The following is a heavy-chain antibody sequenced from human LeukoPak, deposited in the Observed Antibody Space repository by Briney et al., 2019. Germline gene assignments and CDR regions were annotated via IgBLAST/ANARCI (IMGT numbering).Heavy chain of an antibody. J-gene: IGHJ6*03. V-gene: IGHV6-1*01. CDR3: ARERRRPPMITIFGVGYYYYMDV. D-gene: IGHD3-3*01. Sequence: SQTLSLTCAISGDSVSSNSAAWNWIRQSPSRGLEWLGRTYYRSKWYNDYAVSVKSRITINPDTSKNQFSLQLNSVTPEDTAVYYCARERRRPPMITIFGVGYYYYMDVWGKGTTVTVSS. CDR1: GDSVSSNSAA. CDR2: TYYRSKWYN.